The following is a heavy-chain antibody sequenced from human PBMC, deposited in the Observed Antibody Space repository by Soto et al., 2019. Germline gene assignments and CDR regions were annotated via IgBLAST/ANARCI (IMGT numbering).Heavy chain of an antibody. V-gene: IGHV3-23*01. J-gene: IGHJ4*02. CDR1: GFTFSSYA. Sequence: EGSLRLSCITSGFTFSSYAMSWVRQSPGKGLEWVSSISSSGDTSYNADSVKGRFSISRDNVKNTVYLHMDSLRAGDTAVYFCAKVRSAVVGAATNYWGQGTLVTVSS. CDR2: ISSSGDTS. D-gene: IGHD2-15*01. CDR3: AKVRSAVVGAATNY.